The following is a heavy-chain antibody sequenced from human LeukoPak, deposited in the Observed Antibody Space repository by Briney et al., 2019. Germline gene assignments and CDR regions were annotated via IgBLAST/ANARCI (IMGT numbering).Heavy chain of an antibody. J-gene: IGHJ6*03. CDR2: INSDGSST. Sequence: GGSLRLSCAASGFTFSSYWMHWVRQAPGKGLVWVSRINSDGSSTSYADSAKGRFTISRDNAKNTLYLQMNSLRAEDTAVYYCASLGHSSSWYYYYYYMDVWGKGTTVTISS. CDR3: ASLGHSSSWYYYYYYMDV. CDR1: GFTFSSYW. V-gene: IGHV3-74*01. D-gene: IGHD6-13*01.